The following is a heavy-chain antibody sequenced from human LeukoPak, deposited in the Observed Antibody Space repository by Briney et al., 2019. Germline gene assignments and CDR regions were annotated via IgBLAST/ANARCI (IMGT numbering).Heavy chain of an antibody. V-gene: IGHV1-2*04. CDR2: INPNSGGT. D-gene: IGHD2-2*01. Sequence: ASVKVSCKASGYTFTGYYMHWVRQAPGQGLEWMGWINPNSGGTNYAQKFQGWVTMTRDTSISTAYMELSRLRSDDTAVYYCARAESVIVVVPAAGLGYWGQGTLVTVSS. J-gene: IGHJ4*02. CDR3: ARAESVIVVVPAAGLGY. CDR1: GYTFTGYY.